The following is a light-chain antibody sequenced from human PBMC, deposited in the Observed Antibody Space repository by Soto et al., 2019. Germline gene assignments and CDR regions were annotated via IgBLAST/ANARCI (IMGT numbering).Light chain of an antibody. CDR2: GAS. J-gene: IGKJ3*01. CDR1: QGLNTN. Sequence: AIQLTQSPSSLSASVGDRVTITCRASQGLNTNLAWYQQKPGKSPKLLMYGASTLQKGVPSRFSGNGSGTDFTLTISSLQPEDSATYYCRQSSNYFTFGPGTKVDI. V-gene: IGKV1D-13*01. CDR3: RQSSNYFT.